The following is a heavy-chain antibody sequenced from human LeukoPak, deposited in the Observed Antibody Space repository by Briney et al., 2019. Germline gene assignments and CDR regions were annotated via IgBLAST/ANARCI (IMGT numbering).Heavy chain of an antibody. CDR3: ARDLRTMHKYSYGYEGFDY. CDR2: IYYSGST. CDR1: GGSISSSSYY. J-gene: IGHJ4*02. V-gene: IGHV4-61*01. Sequence: SETLSLTCTVSGGSISSSSYYWSWIRQPPGKGLEWIGYIYYSGSTNYNPSLKSRVTISVDTSKNQFSLKLSSVTAADTAVYYCARDLRTMHKYSYGYEGFDYWGQGTLVTVSS. D-gene: IGHD5-18*01.